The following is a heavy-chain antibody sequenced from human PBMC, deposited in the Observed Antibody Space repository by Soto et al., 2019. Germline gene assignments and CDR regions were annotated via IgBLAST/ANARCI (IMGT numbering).Heavy chain of an antibody. D-gene: IGHD2-21*02. CDR3: ARDSSVVVTAIDNWFDP. CDR1: GFTFSSYS. V-gene: IGHV3-48*02. Sequence: PGGSLRLSCAASGFTFSSYSMNWVRQAPGKGLEWVSYISSSSSTIYYADSVKGRFTISRDNAKNSLYLQMNSLRDEDTAVYYCARDSSVVVTAIDNWFDPWGQGTLVTVSS. J-gene: IGHJ5*02. CDR2: ISSSSSTI.